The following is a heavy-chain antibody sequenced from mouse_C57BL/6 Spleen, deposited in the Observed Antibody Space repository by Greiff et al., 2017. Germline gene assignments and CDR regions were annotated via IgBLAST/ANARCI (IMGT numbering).Heavy chain of an antibody. D-gene: IGHD2-1*01. CDR3: AREGDLPYFDY. CDR2: ISYDGSN. Sequence: DVQLQESGPGLVQPSQSLSLTCSVTGYSITSGYYWNWIRQFPGNKLEWMGYISYDGSNNYNPSLKNRISITRDTSKNQFFLKLNSVTTEDTATYYCAREGDLPYFDYWGQGTTLTVSS. CDR1: GYSITSGYY. J-gene: IGHJ2*01. V-gene: IGHV3-6*01.